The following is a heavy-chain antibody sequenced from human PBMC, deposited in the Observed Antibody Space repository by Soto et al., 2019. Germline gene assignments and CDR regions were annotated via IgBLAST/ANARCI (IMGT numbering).Heavy chain of an antibody. V-gene: IGHV3-74*01. J-gene: IGHJ4*02. CDR2: INSDGSSP. CDR1: GFSFSSYW. Sequence: GGSLRLSCAASGFSFSSYWMHWVRQAPGKGLVWVSHINSDGSSPTYADSVRGRFTISRDNAKNTLYLQMNSLRDEDSAVYYCAREEGYGSGRYFDYWGLGTLVTVSS. CDR3: AREEGYGSGRYFDY. D-gene: IGHD3-10*01.